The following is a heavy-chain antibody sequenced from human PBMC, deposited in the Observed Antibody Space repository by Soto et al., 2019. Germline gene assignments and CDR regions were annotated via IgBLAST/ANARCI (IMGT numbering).Heavy chain of an antibody. CDR1: GFGFSSYD. D-gene: IGHD2-21*01. CDR3: ARGRAYCGGGICRNWFDP. V-gene: IGHV3-13*01. J-gene: IGHJ5*02. CDR2: IGTVGDT. Sequence: ESGGGLVEPGGSLRLSCAASGFGFSSYDMHWVRQATGKSPEWVSGIGTVGDTYYSDSVKGRFTISRENGKNSLYLQMNRLRAGDTAMYYCARGRAYCGGGICRNWFDPWGQGLLVTVSS.